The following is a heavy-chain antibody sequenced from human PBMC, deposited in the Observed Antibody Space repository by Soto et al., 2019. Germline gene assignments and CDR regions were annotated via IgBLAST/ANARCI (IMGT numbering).Heavy chain of an antibody. V-gene: IGHV4-39*01. Sequence: SETLSLTCTVSSGSITTRSYYWGWIRQPPGKGLEWIGSRSYSGTTFFNLSLKSRVTISMDTSKNQFSLKLTSVTATDTGVYYCARRGNSWSGYYYYYGMDVWGQGTTVTVSS. CDR1: SGSITTRSYY. CDR3: ARRGNSWSGYYYYYGMDV. CDR2: RSYSGTT. D-gene: IGHD6-13*01. J-gene: IGHJ6*02.